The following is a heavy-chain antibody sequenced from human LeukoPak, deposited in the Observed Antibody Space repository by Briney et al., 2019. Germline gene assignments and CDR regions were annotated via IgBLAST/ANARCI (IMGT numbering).Heavy chain of an antibody. CDR1: GFTFITYV. J-gene: IGHJ4*02. Sequence: VGSLRLSCAASGFTFITYVIHWVRQAPGKELDYVSGISGNGGSRYYANSVKGRLTISRDNSKNTLYLQMGNLRVEDMAMYHCASQAAGFVYWGQGTLVTVSS. D-gene: IGHD6-13*01. V-gene: IGHV3-64*01. CDR2: ISGNGGSR. CDR3: ASQAAGFVY.